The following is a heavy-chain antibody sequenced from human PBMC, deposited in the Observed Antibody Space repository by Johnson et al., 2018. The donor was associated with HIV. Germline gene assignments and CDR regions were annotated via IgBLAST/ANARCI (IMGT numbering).Heavy chain of an antibody. CDR3: ATFGGGSFHAFDI. D-gene: IGHD1-26*01. CDR2: ISWNGANR. J-gene: IGHJ3*02. V-gene: IGHV3-9*01. CDR1: GFTFDDYA. Sequence: VESGGGLVQPGRSLILSCAASGFTFDDYALHWIRQAPGKGLEWVSGISWNGANRGYVDSVKGRFTISRDNAKNSLYLQMNSLRAEDTAVYYCATFGGGSFHAFDIWGQGTMVTVSS.